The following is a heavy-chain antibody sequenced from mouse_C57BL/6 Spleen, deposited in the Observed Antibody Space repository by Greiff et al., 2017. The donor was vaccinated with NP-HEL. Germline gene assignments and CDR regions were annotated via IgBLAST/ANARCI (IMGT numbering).Heavy chain of an antibody. CDR3: ARRVTTGGVDY. CDR2: IYPGDGDT. D-gene: IGHD1-1*01. CDR1: GYAFSSYW. J-gene: IGHJ2*01. V-gene: IGHV1-80*01. Sequence: VKLVESGAELVKPGASVKISCKASGYAFSSYWMNWVKQRPGKGLEWIGQIYPGDGDTNYNGKFKGKATLTADKSSSTAYMQLSSLTSEDSAVYFCARRVTTGGVDYWGQGTTLTVSS.